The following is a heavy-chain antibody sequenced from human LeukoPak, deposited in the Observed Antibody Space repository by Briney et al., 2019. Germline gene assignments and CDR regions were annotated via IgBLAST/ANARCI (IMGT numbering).Heavy chain of an antibody. D-gene: IGHD6-25*01. CDR2: IINSGGST. Sequence: TGGSLRLSCAASGFTFSNYGMSWVRQAPGKGLEWVSAIINSGGSTYYADSVKGRFTISRDNSKNTPYLQMNSLRAEDTAVYYCAKDLSPAAAWGQGTLVTVSS. CDR3: AKDLSPAAA. CDR1: GFTFSNYG. V-gene: IGHV3-23*01. J-gene: IGHJ5*02.